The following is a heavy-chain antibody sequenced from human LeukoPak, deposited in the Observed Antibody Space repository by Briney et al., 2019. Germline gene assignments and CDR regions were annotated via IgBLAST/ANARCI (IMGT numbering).Heavy chain of an antibody. Sequence: GGSLRLSCAASGFTFSNYVMSWVRQAPGKGLEWVSAISGSGGNTYYADSVKGRFTISRDNSKNTLYLQMNSLRAEDTAVYYCAKSPVSKGKLDWFDPWGQGTLVTVSS. CDR3: AKSPVSKGKLDWFDP. CDR2: ISGSGGNT. J-gene: IGHJ5*02. D-gene: IGHD6-13*01. V-gene: IGHV3-23*01. CDR1: GFTFSNYV.